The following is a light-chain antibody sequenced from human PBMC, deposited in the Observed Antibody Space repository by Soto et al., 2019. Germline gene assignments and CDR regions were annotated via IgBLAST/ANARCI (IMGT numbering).Light chain of an antibody. CDR2: AAS. CDR3: QQTLSVPRT. CDR1: QNIRTY. J-gene: IGKJ1*01. V-gene: IGKV1-39*01. Sequence: DIQMTQSPRFLSASVGDRVTITCRASQNIRTYLTWYQQKPGKGPTVLIYAASTLQRGVPSRFSGSTTGTDFTLTITGLPPEDSATYYCQQTLSVPRTFGLGTKVEIK.